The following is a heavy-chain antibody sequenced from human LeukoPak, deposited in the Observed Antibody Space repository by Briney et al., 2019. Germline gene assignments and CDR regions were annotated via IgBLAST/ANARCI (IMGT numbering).Heavy chain of an antibody. CDR1: RFTFSNYA. CDR3: AKSSPYCRGGSCYSIDY. D-gene: IGHD2-15*01. Sequence: GSLRLSCAASRFTFSNYAMSWVRQAPGKGLEWVSGISGSGGTTYYADSVKGRFTISRDNSKNTLYLQMNSLRAEDTAVYYCAKSSPYCRGGSCYSIDYWGQGTLVTVSS. CDR2: ISGSGGTT. V-gene: IGHV3-23*01. J-gene: IGHJ4*02.